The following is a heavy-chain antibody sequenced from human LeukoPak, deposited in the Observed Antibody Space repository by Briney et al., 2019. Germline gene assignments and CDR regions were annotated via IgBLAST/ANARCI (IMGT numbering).Heavy chain of an antibody. CDR1: VYTLTCYY. D-gene: IGHD1-26*01. J-gene: IGHJ4*02. CDR2: INSNSGGK. V-gene: IGHV1-2*02. Sequence: ASVRVSFMAAVYTLTCYYMHWVRQTPGQGLEWGGRINSNSGGKNYAQELEGRVTMTSDTSISTAYMELSRLRSDDTAVYYCARDETGIVASDHWGQGTLVTVSS. CDR3: ARDETGIVASDH.